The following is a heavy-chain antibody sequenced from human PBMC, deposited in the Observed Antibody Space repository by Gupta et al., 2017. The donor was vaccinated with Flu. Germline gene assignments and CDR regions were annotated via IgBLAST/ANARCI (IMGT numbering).Heavy chain of an antibody. Sequence: GKGLDWVSYISSSSSTIYYADSVKGRFTISRDNAKNSLYLQMNSLRAEDTAVYYCAREPDRPTTVRGDAFDIWGQGTMVTVSS. V-gene: IGHV3-48*01. J-gene: IGHJ3*02. CDR2: ISSSSSTI. CDR3: AREPDRPTTVRGDAFDI. D-gene: IGHD4-17*01.